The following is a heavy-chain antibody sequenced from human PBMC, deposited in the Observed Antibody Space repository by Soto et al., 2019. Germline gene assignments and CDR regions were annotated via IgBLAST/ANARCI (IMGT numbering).Heavy chain of an antibody. D-gene: IGHD3-10*01. CDR1: GGSISSYY. CDR2: IYYSGNT. Sequence: TSETLSLTCTVSGGSISSYYWNWIRQPPGKGLEWIGYIYYSGNTNYNPSLKSRVTISLDRSKNQFSLKLTSVTAADTAVYFCARDGRLMLRGFSFYNGMDVWGQGTTVTVSS. J-gene: IGHJ6*02. V-gene: IGHV4-59*01. CDR3: ARDGRLMLRGFSFYNGMDV.